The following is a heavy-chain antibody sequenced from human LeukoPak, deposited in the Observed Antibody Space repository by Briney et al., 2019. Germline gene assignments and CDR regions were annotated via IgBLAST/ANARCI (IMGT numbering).Heavy chain of an antibody. Sequence: PGRSLRLSCAASGFTFSSYAMSWVRQAPGKGLEWVSAISGSGGSTYYADSVKGRFTISRDNSKNTLYLQMNSLRAEDTAVYYCARSLLTYYYDSSGYSKEDWGQGTLVTVSS. V-gene: IGHV3-23*01. CDR2: ISGSGGST. CDR1: GFTFSSYA. J-gene: IGHJ4*02. CDR3: ARSLLTYYYDSSGYSKED. D-gene: IGHD3-22*01.